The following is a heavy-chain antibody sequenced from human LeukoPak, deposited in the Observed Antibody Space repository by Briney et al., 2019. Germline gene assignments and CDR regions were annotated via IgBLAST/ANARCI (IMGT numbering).Heavy chain of an antibody. D-gene: IGHD2-21*01. Sequence: GGSLRLSCAASGFTFSSYGMHWVRQAPGKGLEWVAFIRYDGSNKYYADSLKGRFTISRDNSKDTLYLQMNSLRAEDTAIYYCAKDICGGDCYPHGGYWGKGTLVTVSS. CDR2: IRYDGSNK. J-gene: IGHJ4*02. CDR3: AKDICGGDCYPHGGY. V-gene: IGHV3-30*02. CDR1: GFTFSSYG.